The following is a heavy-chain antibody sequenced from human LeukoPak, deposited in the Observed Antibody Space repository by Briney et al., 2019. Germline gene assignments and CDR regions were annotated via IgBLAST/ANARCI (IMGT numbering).Heavy chain of an antibody. CDR1: GYSFTTYG. V-gene: IGHV1-18*01. Sequence: ASVKVSCKASGYSFTTYGITWVRQAPGQRLEWMGWISAFNGNTNYAQKLQGRVTMTTDTSTSTAYMELRSLRSDDAAVYYCARDFCSSTSCYFDSWGQGTLVTVSS. D-gene: IGHD2-2*01. J-gene: IGHJ4*02. CDR3: ARDFCSSTSCYFDS. CDR2: ISAFNGNT.